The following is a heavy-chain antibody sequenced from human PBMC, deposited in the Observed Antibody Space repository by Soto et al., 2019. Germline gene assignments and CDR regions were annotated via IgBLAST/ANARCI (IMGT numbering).Heavy chain of an antibody. CDR2: IRGDGGDT. J-gene: IGHJ4*02. Sequence: PGGSLRLSCAASGFTFSGYWMHWVRQVPGKGLVWVSRIRGDGGDTNYADFVEGRFTISRDNAKNTVYLQMNDLRVEDKAVYYCQRDKVYGSGSLDYWGQGSLVTVSS. CDR1: GFTFSGYW. D-gene: IGHD3-10*01. CDR3: QRDKVYGSGSLDY. V-gene: IGHV3-74*01.